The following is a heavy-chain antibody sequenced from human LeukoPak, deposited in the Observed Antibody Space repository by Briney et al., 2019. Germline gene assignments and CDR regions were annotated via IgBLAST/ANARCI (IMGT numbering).Heavy chain of an antibody. CDR2: INPSGGST. CDR3: ARDNSVEDTAWWFDP. D-gene: IGHD4-23*01. Sequence: ASVKVSCKASGYTFIRYYMYWVRQAPGQGLEWMGIINPSGGSTSYAQKFQGRLTMTRDTSTSTVYMELSSLRSADTAVYYCARDNSVEDTAWWFDPWGQGTLVTVSS. V-gene: IGHV1-46*01. J-gene: IGHJ5*02. CDR1: GYTFIRYY.